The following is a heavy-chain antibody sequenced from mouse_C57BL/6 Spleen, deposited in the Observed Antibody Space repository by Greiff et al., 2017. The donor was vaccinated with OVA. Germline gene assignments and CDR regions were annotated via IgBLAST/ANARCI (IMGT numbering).Heavy chain of an antibody. J-gene: IGHJ1*03. CDR3: ARDSLRYWYFDV. Sequence: QVQLQQPGAELVKPGASVKLSCKASGYTFTSYWMHWVKQRPGRGLEWIGRNDPNSGGTKYNEKFKSKATLTVDKPSSTAYMQLSSLTSEDSAVYYCARDSLRYWYFDVWGTGTTVTVSS. CDR1: GYTFTSYW. CDR2: NDPNSGGT. V-gene: IGHV1-72*01. D-gene: IGHD1-1*01.